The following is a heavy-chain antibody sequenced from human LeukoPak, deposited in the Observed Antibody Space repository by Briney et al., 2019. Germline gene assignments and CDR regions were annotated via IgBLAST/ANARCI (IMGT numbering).Heavy chain of an antibody. Sequence: TSGTLSLTCTVSGASITTYYWTWIRQPPGKGLEWIGYIYHSGSTNYNPSLKSRVTISLDTSRNQFSLRLSSVTAADTAVYFCAREYSTSSEGDYFDYWGQGSLVTVSS. CDR3: AREYSTSSEGDYFDY. CDR2: IYHSGST. V-gene: IGHV4-59*01. CDR1: GASITTYY. D-gene: IGHD6-6*01. J-gene: IGHJ4*02.